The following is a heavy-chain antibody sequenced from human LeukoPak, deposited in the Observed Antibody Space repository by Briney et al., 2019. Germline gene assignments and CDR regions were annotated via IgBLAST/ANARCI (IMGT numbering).Heavy chain of an antibody. CDR3: SRGPSASDWFVFGGPY. CDR1: GYTFTSYF. V-gene: IGHV1-46*01. J-gene: IGHJ4*02. CDR2: INPSGGST. Sequence: ASVSLSCKASGYTFTSYFMHWVRQASGQGLEWMGIINPSGGSTTYAQKFQGRVTMTRDTSTSTVYMELRSLRSEDTAVYYCSRGPSASDWFVFGGPYWGQGNLVTVSS. D-gene: IGHD3-9*01.